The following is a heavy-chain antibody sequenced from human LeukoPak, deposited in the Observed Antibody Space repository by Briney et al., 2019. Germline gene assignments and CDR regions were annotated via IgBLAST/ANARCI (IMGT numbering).Heavy chain of an antibody. CDR1: GFTFSSYA. CDR3: ARGGPTTVSRGGKDVGFFDY. V-gene: IGHV3-30-3*01. J-gene: IGHJ4*02. Sequence: QTGGSLRLSCAASGFTFSSYAMHWVRQAPGKGLEWVAVISYDGSNKYYADSVKGRFTISRDNSKNTLYLQMNSLRAEDTAVYYCARGGPTTVSRGGKDVGFFDYWGQGTLVTVSS. CDR2: ISYDGSNK. D-gene: IGHD4-17*01.